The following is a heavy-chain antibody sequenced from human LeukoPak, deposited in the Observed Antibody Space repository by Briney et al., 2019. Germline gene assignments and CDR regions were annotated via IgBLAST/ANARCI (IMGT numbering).Heavy chain of an antibody. CDR1: GGSISSYY. J-gene: IGHJ4*02. CDR2: IYYSGST. CDR3: AREGLYGDYVWSLDY. D-gene: IGHD4-17*01. Sequence: SETLSLTCIVSGGSISSYYWSWIRQPPGKGLEWIGYIYYSGSTKYNPSLKSRVTISVDTSKNQFSLRLSSVTAADTAVYYCAREGLYGDYVWSLDYWGQGTLVTVSS. V-gene: IGHV4-59*01.